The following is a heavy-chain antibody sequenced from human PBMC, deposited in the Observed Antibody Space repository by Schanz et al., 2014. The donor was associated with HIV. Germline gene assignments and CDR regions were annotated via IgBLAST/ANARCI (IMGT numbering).Heavy chain of an antibody. Sequence: QVQLVQSGAEVKKTGASVKVSCKAFGYNFTDYYMDWVRQAPGQGLEWMGWINPNSGGTNYAQKFQGRVTMTRDTSISTAYMELSRLRSDDTAVYYCARGVSYQLSDDAFDIWGQGTMVTVSS. J-gene: IGHJ3*02. CDR1: GYNFTDYY. V-gene: IGHV1-2*02. CDR3: ARGVSYQLSDDAFDI. CDR2: INPNSGGT. D-gene: IGHD2-2*01.